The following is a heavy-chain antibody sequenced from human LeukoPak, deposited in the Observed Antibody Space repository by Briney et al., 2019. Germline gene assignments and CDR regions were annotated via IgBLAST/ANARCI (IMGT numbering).Heavy chain of an antibody. CDR1: GGSITISSYY. CDR2: IYYTGST. J-gene: IGHJ4*02. Sequence: SETLSLTCTVSGGSITISSYYWGWIRQPPGKGLEWIGSIYYTGSTYYNPSLKSRVTLSLDTSNKRFSLKLDSVTAADTAVYYCARDRKFDYWGQGTLVTVSS. V-gene: IGHV4-39*07. CDR3: ARDRKFDY. D-gene: IGHD1-14*01.